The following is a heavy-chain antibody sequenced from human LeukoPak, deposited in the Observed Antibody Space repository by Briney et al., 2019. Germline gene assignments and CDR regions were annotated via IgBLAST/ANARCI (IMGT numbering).Heavy chain of an antibody. V-gene: IGHV3-11*04. Sequence: PGGSLRLSCAASGFTFSDYYMTWIRQAPGKGLEWVSYISSSGITIYYADSVKGRFTISRDNAKNSLYLQMNSLRAEDTAIYYFVRWNTMIRGILYYYMDVWGKGTSVTISS. CDR3: VRWNTMIRGILYYYMDV. D-gene: IGHD3-10*01. J-gene: IGHJ6*03. CDR1: GFTFSDYY. CDR2: ISSSGITI.